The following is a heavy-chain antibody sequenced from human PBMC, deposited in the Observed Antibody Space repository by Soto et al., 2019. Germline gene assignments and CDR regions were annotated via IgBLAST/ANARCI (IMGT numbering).Heavy chain of an antibody. Sequence: SETLSLTCNVSGGSINSGGSYWSWIRHLPGKGLEWTGFIYYTGTTQYNPSLKSRVSISLDTSKTQFSLKLSSVTAADTAVHYCARYNYATLGDSWGQGILVTVSS. CDR3: ARYNYATLGDS. CDR1: GGSINSGGSY. J-gene: IGHJ4*02. V-gene: IGHV4-31*03. D-gene: IGHD5-18*01. CDR2: IYYTGTT.